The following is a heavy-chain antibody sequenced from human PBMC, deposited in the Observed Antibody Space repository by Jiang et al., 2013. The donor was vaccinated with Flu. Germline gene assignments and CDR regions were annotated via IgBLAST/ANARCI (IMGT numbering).Heavy chain of an antibody. J-gene: IGHJ5*02. CDR1: GDSVSSNSAA. CDR2: TYYRSKWYN. V-gene: IGHV6-1*01. CDR3: ARGFFIAAAGHNWFDP. D-gene: IGHD6-13*01. Sequence: TCAISGDSVSSNSAAWNWIRQSPSRGLEWLGRTYYRSKWYNDYAVSVKSRITINPDTSKNQFSLQLNSVTPEDTAVYYCARGFFIAAAGHNWFDPWGQGTLVTVSS.